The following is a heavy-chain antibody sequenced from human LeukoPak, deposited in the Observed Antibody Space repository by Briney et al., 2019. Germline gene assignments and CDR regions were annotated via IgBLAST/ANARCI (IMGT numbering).Heavy chain of an antibody. J-gene: IGHJ6*03. CDR2: IYYSRST. D-gene: IGHD2-2*01. V-gene: IGHV4-59*11. CDR3: ARDHISSTSWDYYDYMDV. CDR1: GVSISSHY. Sequence: PSETLSLTCTVSGVSISSHYWSWIRQPPGKGLEWIGYIYYSRSTNYNPSLKSRVTISVDTSTNQFSLQLSSVTAADTAVYYWARDHISSTSWDYYDYMDVWGKGTTVTVSS.